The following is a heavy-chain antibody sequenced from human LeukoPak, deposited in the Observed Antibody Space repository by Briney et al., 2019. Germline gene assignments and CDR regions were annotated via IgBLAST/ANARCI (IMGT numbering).Heavy chain of an antibody. D-gene: IGHD2-2*01. V-gene: IGHV3-21*01. CDR1: GFTFSSYS. Sequence: GGSLRLSCAASGFTFSSYSMNWVRQAPGKGLEWVSSISSSSTSIYYADSVKGRFTISRDNAKNSLYLQVNGLGAEDTAVYYCVRDSKLYCSSTSCYMDVWGKGTTVTVSS. J-gene: IGHJ6*04. CDR2: ISSSSTSI. CDR3: VRDSKLYCSSTSCYMDV.